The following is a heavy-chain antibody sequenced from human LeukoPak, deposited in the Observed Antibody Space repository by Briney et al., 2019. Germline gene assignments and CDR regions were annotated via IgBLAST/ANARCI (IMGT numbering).Heavy chain of an antibody. V-gene: IGHV1-2*02. J-gene: IGHJ4*02. CDR2: LNPNSGDT. Sequence: ASVKVSCKASGYTLTGHYMHWVRQAPGQGLEWMGWLNPNSGDTNYAQKFQGRVSMTRDTSISTAYMDLSDLRSDDTAVYYCARGRNIEMTTMSGGSDYWGQGTLVTVSS. CDR1: GYTLTGHY. D-gene: IGHD5-24*01. CDR3: ARGRNIEMTTMSGGSDY.